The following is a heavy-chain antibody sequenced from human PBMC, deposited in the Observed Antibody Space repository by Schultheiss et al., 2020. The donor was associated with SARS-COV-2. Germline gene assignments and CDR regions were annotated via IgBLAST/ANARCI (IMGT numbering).Heavy chain of an antibody. CDR1: GFTFSSYW. J-gene: IGHJ4*02. Sequence: GGSLRLSCAASGFTFSSYWMHWVRQAPGKGLEWVAVIWYDGSHKYYADSVKGRFTISRDNSKNTLYLQMNSLRAEDTAVYYCARGVQLWNYYFDYWGQGTLVTVSS. CDR2: IWYDGSHK. V-gene: IGHV3-33*08. CDR3: ARGVQLWNYYFDY. D-gene: IGHD5-18*01.